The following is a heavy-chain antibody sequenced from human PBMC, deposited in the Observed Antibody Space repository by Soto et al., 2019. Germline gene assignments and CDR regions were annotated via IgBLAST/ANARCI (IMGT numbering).Heavy chain of an antibody. CDR1: GFTFPKSA. J-gene: IGHJ3*02. D-gene: IGHD2-21*01. CDR2: ISENGGSRGGT. Sequence: PILPCAGSGFTFPKSAMTWVRQAPGQGLEWVAGISENGGSRGGTYNADSVKGRFTISRDNSKNTLYLQVDSLTGPDTAVYYCASAKAVVIAPLGIWGQGALVTVSS. V-gene: IGHV3-23*01. CDR3: ASAKAVVIAPLGI.